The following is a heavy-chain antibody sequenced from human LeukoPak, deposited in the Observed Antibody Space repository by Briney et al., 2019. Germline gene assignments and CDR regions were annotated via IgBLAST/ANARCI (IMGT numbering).Heavy chain of an antibody. D-gene: IGHD5-18*01. CDR1: GDSVSSNSAA. CDR2: TYYRSKWYN. CDR3: ARDLGFLDTAMGDAFDI. J-gene: IGHJ3*02. V-gene: IGHV6-1*01. Sequence: SQTLSLTCAISGDSVSSNSAAWNWIRQSPSRGLEWLGRTYYRSKWYNDYAVSVKSRITINPDTSKNQFSLQLNSVTPEDTAVYYCARDLGFLDTAMGDAFDIWGQGKMVTVSS.